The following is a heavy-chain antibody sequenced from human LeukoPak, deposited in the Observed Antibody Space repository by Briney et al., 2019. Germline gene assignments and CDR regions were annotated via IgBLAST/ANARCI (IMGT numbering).Heavy chain of an antibody. J-gene: IGHJ4*02. CDR3: AKLLREVIVPYFDY. Sequence: LAGGSLRLSCAASGFTFSSYAMSWVRQAPGRGLEWFSAISGSGSSTHYGDSVKGRFTISRDNSRNTLYLQLNRLRAEDTAVYYCAKLLREVIVPYFDYWGQGTLVTVSS. CDR2: ISGSGSST. CDR1: GFTFSSYA. D-gene: IGHD3-10*01. V-gene: IGHV3-23*01.